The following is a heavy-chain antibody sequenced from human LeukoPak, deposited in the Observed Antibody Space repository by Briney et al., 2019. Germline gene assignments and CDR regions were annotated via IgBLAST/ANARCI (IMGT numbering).Heavy chain of an antibody. J-gene: IGHJ3*02. CDR1: GGSISSYY. CDR3: ASTAVVVAATSDAFDI. Sequence: SETLSLTCTVSGGSISSYYWSWIRQPAGKGLEWIGRIYTSGSTNYNPSLKSRVTMSVDTSKNQFSLKLSSVTAADMAVYYCASTAVVVAATSDAFDIWGQGTMVTVSS. CDR2: IYTSGST. V-gene: IGHV4-4*07. D-gene: IGHD2-15*01.